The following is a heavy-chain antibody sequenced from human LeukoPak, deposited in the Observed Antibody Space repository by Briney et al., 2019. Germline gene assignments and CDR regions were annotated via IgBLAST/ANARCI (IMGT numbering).Heavy chain of an antibody. CDR1: GFTFSSYA. V-gene: IGHV3-23*01. CDR2: ISGSGGST. CDR3: AKDRWYYDSSGYPYFDY. J-gene: IGHJ4*02. D-gene: IGHD3-22*01. Sequence: PGGSLRLSCAASGFTFSSYAMSWVRQAPGKGLEWVSAISGSGGSTYYADSVKDRFTISRDNSKNTLYLQMNSLRAEDTAVYYCAKDRWYYDSSGYPYFDYWGQGTLVTVSS.